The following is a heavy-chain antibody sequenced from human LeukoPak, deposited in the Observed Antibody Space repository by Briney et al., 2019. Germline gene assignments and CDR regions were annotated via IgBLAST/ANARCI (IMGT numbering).Heavy chain of an antibody. Sequence: PGGSLRLSCAASGFTFSSYAMSWVRQAPGKGLEWVSTISSTTGRTYYADSVKGRFTISRDTSKNTLYLQMNSLRAEDTAVYYCAKGLLVATTNLDYWGQGTLVTVSS. V-gene: IGHV3-23*01. J-gene: IGHJ4*02. CDR2: ISSTTGRT. D-gene: IGHD5-12*01. CDR1: GFTFSSYA. CDR3: AKGLLVATTNLDY.